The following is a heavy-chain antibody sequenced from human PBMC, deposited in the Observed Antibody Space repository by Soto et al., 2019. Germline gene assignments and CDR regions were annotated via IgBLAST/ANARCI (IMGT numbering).Heavy chain of an antibody. CDR1: ESIFTNSG. J-gene: IGHJ4*02. CDR3: ARLRSDSGGGTCSGSF. D-gene: IGHD3-22*01. CDR2: INPTLGTT. Sequence: QLVQSGAEVKKPDSSVNVSCKASESIFTNSGVTWVRQAPGQGLECMGGINPTLGTTHYAQRFHGRLTIYADESRPIVNMGLSNLTPDDTAVYYCARLRSDSGGGTCSGSFWGQGTLVTVSS. V-gene: IGHV1-69*01.